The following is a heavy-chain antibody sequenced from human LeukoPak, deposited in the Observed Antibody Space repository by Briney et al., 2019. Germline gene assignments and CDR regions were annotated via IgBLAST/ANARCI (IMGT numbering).Heavy chain of an antibody. V-gene: IGHV1-8*01. D-gene: IGHD2-2*01. CDR3: ARGRCSSTSCYRVRGWFDP. J-gene: IGHJ5*02. Sequence: ASVKVSCKASGYTFTSYDINWARQATGQGLEWMGWMNPNSGNTGYAQKFQGRVTMTRNTSISTAYMELSSLRSEDTAVYYCARGRCSSTSCYRVRGWFDPWGQGTLVTVSS. CDR2: MNPNSGNT. CDR1: GYTFTSYD.